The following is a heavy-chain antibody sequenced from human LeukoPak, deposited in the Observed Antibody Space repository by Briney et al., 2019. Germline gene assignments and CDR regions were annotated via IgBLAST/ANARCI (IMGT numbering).Heavy chain of an antibody. CDR1: GGSISFYY. Sequence: PSETLSLTCAVYGGSISFYYWTWIRQPPGKGLEWIGEINHSGKANYNPSLKSRVAMTVDTSKSQFSLNLTSLTAADTAVYYCARRGGKYSSSSINYWGQGTLVTVSS. D-gene: IGHD6-6*01. CDR3: ARRGGKYSSSSINY. V-gene: IGHV4-34*01. J-gene: IGHJ1*01. CDR2: INHSGKA.